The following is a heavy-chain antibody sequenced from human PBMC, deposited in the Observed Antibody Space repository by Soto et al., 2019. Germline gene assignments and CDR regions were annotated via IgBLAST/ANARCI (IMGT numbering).Heavy chain of an antibody. CDR1: GYTFTGYY. J-gene: IGHJ4*02. D-gene: IGHD3-22*01. CDR2: INPNSGGT. V-gene: IGHV1-2*04. CDR3: ARGPAMGGANYYDSSRFDY. Sequence: ASVKVSCKASGYTFTGYYMHWVRQAPGQGLEWMGWINPNSGGTNYAQKFQGWVTMTRDTSISTAYMELSRLGSDDTAVYYCARGPAMGGANYYDSSRFDYWGQGTLVTVSS.